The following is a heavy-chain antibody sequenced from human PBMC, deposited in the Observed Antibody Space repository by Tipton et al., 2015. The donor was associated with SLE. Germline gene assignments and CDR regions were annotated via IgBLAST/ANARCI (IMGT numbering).Heavy chain of an antibody. D-gene: IGHD4-11*01. J-gene: IGHJ4*02. V-gene: IGHV4-34*01. Sequence: TLSLTCGVYGASFSGYYWNWIRQPPGKGLEWIGEINESGSSKYNPSLKSGVTISIDTSKSQFSLKVSSVTAADTAVYFCARFDYSNWDDYWGQGTLVTVSS. CDR2: INESGSS. CDR1: GASFSGYY. CDR3: ARFDYSNWDDY.